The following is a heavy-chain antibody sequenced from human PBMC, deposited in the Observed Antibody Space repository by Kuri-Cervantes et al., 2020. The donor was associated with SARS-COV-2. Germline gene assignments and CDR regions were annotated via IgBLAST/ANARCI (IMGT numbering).Heavy chain of an antibody. CDR1: GFTFSSYS. J-gene: IGHJ4*02. V-gene: IGHV3-21*01. D-gene: IGHD6-6*01. CDR3: SSIAARNSFDY. Sequence: GESLKISCAASGFTFSSYSMNWVRQAPGKGLEWVSSISSSSSYIYYADSVKGRFTISRDNAKNSLYLQMNSLRTEDTAVYYCSSIAARNSFDYWGQGTLVTVSS. CDR2: ISSSSSYI.